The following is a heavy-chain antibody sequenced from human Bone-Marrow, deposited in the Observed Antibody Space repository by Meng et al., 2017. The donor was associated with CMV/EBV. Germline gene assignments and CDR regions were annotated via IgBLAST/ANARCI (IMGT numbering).Heavy chain of an antibody. D-gene: IGHD2-21*01. V-gene: IGHV4-39*07. CDR1: GDSVSSGSAY. J-gene: IGHJ4*02. CDR3: ASITLWYTRFDY. Sequence: SETLSLTCTVSGDSVSSGSAYWGWIRQPPGKGLEWIANIHYSGNTFHYPSLKSRVTISVDTSKSQFSLNLSSVTAADTAIYYCASITLWYTRFDYWGQGTLVTVSS. CDR2: IHYSGNT.